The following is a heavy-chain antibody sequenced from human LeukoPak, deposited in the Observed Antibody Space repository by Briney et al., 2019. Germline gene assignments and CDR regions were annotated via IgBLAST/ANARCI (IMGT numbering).Heavy chain of an antibody. V-gene: IGHV3-7*01. Sequence: GGSLRLSCAASGFTFSSYWMAWVRQAPGMGLDWVSSVNQDGREKYYVDSVKGRFTISRDNAKKSLYLQMNSLRAEDTAVYYCASWELGGAFDIWGQGTMVTVSS. D-gene: IGHD1-26*01. J-gene: IGHJ3*02. CDR2: VNQDGREK. CDR1: GFTFSSYW. CDR3: ASWELGGAFDI.